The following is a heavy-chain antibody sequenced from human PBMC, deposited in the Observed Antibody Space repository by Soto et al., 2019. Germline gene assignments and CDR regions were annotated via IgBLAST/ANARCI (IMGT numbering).Heavy chain of an antibody. CDR3: ARKTLAASGHFDY. Sequence: SETLSLTCSVSGATISIYYLSWLRQPPGKGLEWIGYINFSGTTNYNPSLKSRVTISADKSNNQFSLKLTSVTAADTAVYYCARKTLAASGHFDYWGQGTQVTVSS. CDR1: GATISIYY. J-gene: IGHJ4*02. V-gene: IGHV4-59*12. CDR2: INFSGTT. D-gene: IGHD6-13*01.